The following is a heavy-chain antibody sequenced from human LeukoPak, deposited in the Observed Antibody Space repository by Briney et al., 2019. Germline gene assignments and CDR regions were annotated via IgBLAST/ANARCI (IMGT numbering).Heavy chain of an antibody. V-gene: IGHV3-43*02. Sequence: GGSLRLSCVASGFTLDAYAMHWVRQVRGKGLEWVSLINADGSRTYYADSVKGRFTISREDAKNSLYLHMNSLRAGDTAVYYCVREQQLANWYFDLWGRGTLVTVSS. CDR3: VREQQLANWYFDL. J-gene: IGHJ2*01. CDR2: INADGSRT. CDR1: GFTLDAYA. D-gene: IGHD6-13*01.